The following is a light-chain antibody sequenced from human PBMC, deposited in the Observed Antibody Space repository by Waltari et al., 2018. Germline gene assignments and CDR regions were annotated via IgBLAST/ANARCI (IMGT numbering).Light chain of an antibody. Sequence: QSVLTQPPSLSGAPGQRVTIPCPGGSSNLRPGFPLPWYQQLPGRAPKLLIYVNDNRPSGVPDRFSGSRSGLSGSLAITGLQPEDEAKYYCQSYDTGLSAVVFGGGTELTVL. J-gene: IGLJ2*01. CDR2: VND. V-gene: IGLV1-40*01. CDR3: QSYDTGLSAVV. CDR1: SSNLRPGFP.